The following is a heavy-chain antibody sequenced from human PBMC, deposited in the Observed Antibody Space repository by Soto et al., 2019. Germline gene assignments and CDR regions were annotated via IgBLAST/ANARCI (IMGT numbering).Heavy chain of an antibody. V-gene: IGHV3-11*06. D-gene: IGHD2-2*01. CDR1: GFTFSDYY. Sequence: GGSLRLSCAASGFTFSDYYMSWIRQAPGKGLEWVSYISSSSSYTNYADSVKGRFTISRDNAKNSLYLQMNSLKAEDTAVYYCARSPPDVPAAIGVTEYYFDYWGQGTLVTVSS. CDR2: ISSSSSYT. CDR3: ARSPPDVPAAIGVTEYYFDY. J-gene: IGHJ4*02.